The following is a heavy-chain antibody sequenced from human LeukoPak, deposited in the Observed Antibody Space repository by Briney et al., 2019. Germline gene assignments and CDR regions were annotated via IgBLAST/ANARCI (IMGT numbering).Heavy chain of an antibody. CDR3: ASRGRAGDY. CDR2: INHSGST. Sequence: SETLSLTCVVYGGSFSGYYWSWIRQPPGKGLEWIGEINHSGSTNYNPSLKSRVTISVDTSKNQFSLKLSSVTAADTAVYYCASRGRAGDYWGQGTLVTVSS. CDR1: GGSFSGYY. D-gene: IGHD3-10*01. J-gene: IGHJ4*02. V-gene: IGHV4-34*01.